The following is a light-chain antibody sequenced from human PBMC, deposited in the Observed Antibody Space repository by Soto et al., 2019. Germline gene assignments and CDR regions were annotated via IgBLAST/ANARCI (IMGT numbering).Light chain of an antibody. J-gene: IGKJ4*01. Sequence: DIVMTQSPATLSVSPGERATLSCRASQSVSSNLAWYQQKPGQAPRLLIYGASTRATGIPARFSGSGSGTEFTLTISSLQFEDFAVYYWQPCNNWPGTFGGGTKVEIK. CDR3: QPCNNWPGT. V-gene: IGKV3-15*01. CDR2: GAS. CDR1: QSVSSN.